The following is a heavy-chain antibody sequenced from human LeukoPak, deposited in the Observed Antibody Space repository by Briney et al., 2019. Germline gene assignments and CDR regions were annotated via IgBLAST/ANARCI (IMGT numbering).Heavy chain of an antibody. D-gene: IGHD1-14*01. J-gene: IGHJ2*01. CDR2: IYYSGST. CDR1: GGSISSGDYY. V-gene: IGHV4-30-4*01. Sequence: SQTLSLTCTVSGGSISSGDYYWSWIRQPPGKGLEWIGYIYYSGSTYYNPSLKSRVTISVDTSKNQFSLKLSSVTAADTAVYYCARSRTLLSWYFDLWGRGTLVTVSS. CDR3: ARSRTLLSWYFDL.